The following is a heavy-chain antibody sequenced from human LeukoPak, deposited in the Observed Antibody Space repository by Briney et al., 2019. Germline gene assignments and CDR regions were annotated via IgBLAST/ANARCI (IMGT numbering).Heavy chain of an antibody. J-gene: IGHJ4*02. V-gene: IGHV4-39*07. CDR3: VRGMGYTSGIELFDD. D-gene: IGHD5-18*01. CDR2: IYDGGST. Sequence: SETLSLTCTVSGGSISSSRYYWGWIRQPPGKGLEWIGSIYDGGSTYYNPSLKSRVTISVDTSKKQFSLKLNSVTAADTAMYYCVRGMGYTSGIELFDDWGQGTLVTVSS. CDR1: GGSISSSRYY.